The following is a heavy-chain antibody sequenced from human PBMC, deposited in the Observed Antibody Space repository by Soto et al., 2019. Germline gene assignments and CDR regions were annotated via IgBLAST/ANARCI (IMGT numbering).Heavy chain of an antibody. D-gene: IGHD5-18*01. CDR3: ASLEGGYSYGRPYWYFDL. J-gene: IGHJ2*01. CDR1: GGSISSYY. CDR2: IYYSGST. V-gene: IGHV4-59*01. Sequence: QVQLQESGPGLVKPSETLSLTCTVSGGSISSYYWSWIRQPPGKGLEWIGYIYYSGSTNYNPSLKSRVTISVDTSKNQFSLKLSSVTAADTAVYYCASLEGGYSYGRPYWYFDLWGRGTLVTVSS.